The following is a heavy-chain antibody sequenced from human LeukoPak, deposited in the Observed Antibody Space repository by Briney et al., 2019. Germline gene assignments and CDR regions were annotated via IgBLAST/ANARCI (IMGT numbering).Heavy chain of an antibody. CDR3: ARPGGLVEYFQH. CDR2: ISYDGSNK. J-gene: IGHJ1*01. D-gene: IGHD3/OR15-3a*01. CDR1: GFTFSSYA. Sequence: GGSLRLSCAASGFTFSSYAMHWVRQAPGKGLEWVAVISYDGSNKYYADSVKGRFTISRDNSKNTLYLQMNSLRAEDTAVYYCARPGGLVEYFQHWGQGTLVTVSS. V-gene: IGHV3-30-3*01.